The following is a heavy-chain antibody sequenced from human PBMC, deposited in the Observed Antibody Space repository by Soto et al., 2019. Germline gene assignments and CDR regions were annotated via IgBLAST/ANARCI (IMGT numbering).Heavy chain of an antibody. D-gene: IGHD3-3*01. J-gene: IGHJ3*02. CDR3: ARAKHDFMYAFDI. CDR1: GFTVSSNY. CDR2: IYSGGST. Sequence: GGSLRLSCAASGFTVSSNYMSWVRQAPGKGLEWVSVIYSGGSTYYADSVKGRFTISRHNSKNTLYLQMNSLRAEDTAVYYCARAKHDFMYAFDIWGQGTMVTVSS. V-gene: IGHV3-53*04.